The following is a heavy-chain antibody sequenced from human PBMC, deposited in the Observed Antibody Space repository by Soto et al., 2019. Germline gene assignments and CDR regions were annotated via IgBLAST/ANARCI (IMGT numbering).Heavy chain of an antibody. V-gene: IGHV4-34*01. CDR2: ASHSGGT. J-gene: IGHJ6*02. CDR1: GGSFSGWH. Sequence: QVQVQQWGAGLLKVSETLSLTCAVNGGSFSGWHWNWIRQPPGKGLEGIGEASHSGGTNYNPSLERRVTISVDRSRNQLSLKLTSGSGADMAVYYCVRSRNRNVCGPGTTVIVSS. CDR3: VRSRNRNV. D-gene: IGHD1-1*01.